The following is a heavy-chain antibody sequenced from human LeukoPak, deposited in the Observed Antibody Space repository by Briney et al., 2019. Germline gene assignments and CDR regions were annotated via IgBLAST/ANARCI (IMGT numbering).Heavy chain of an antibody. CDR1: GFTFNNYA. J-gene: IGHJ1*01. V-gene: IGHV3-23*01. D-gene: IGHD1-1*01. CDR3: AKGGIGPTGPEIFQH. CDR2: TAGSGISK. Sequence: PGGSLRLSCVASGFTFNNYAMSWVRQAPGRGLEWASSTAGSGISKDYADSVKGRFTISKDNSKNTLYLQMNSLRAEDPAVYYCAKGGIGPTGPEIFQHWGQGTRVTVSS.